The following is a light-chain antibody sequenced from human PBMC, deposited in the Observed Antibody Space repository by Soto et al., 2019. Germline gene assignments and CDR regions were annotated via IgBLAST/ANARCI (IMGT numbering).Light chain of an antibody. CDR2: AAS. Sequence: DIQMTQSPSSLSASVGDRVTITCRASQGIRNYLAWYQQKPGQVPKLVIYAASTLQSGLPSRFSGSGSGTDFTLTISSLQPEDVATYYCQKYNTGPLTFGGGTKVEIK. V-gene: IGKV1-27*01. J-gene: IGKJ4*01. CDR3: QKYNTGPLT. CDR1: QGIRNY.